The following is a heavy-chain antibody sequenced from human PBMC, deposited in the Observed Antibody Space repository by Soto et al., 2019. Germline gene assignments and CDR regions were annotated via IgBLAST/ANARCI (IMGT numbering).Heavy chain of an antibody. Sequence: PGGSLRLSCAASGFTFSSYAMSWVRQAPGKGLEWVSAISGSGGSTYYADSVKGRFTISRDNSKNTLYLQMNSLRAEDTAVYYCAKYDFWSGFEAGYYYYYYGMDVWGQRTTVTVSS. V-gene: IGHV3-23*01. CDR2: ISGSGGST. CDR1: GFTFSSYA. J-gene: IGHJ6*02. CDR3: AKYDFWSGFEAGYYYYYYGMDV. D-gene: IGHD3-3*01.